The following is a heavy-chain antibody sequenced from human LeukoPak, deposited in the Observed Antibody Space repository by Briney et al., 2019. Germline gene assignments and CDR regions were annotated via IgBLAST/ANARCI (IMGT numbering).Heavy chain of an antibody. CDR3: ARLGGYSGYNNWFDP. CDR2: IYPGDSDT. CDR1: GYSFTSYW. D-gene: IGHD5-12*01. V-gene: IGHV5-51*01. J-gene: IGHJ5*02. Sequence: GVSLKISCKGSGYSFTSYWIGWVRQMPGKGLEWMGIIYPGDSDTRYSPSFQGQVTISADKSISTAYLQWSSLKASDTAMYYCARLGGYSGYNNWFDPWGQGTLVTVSS.